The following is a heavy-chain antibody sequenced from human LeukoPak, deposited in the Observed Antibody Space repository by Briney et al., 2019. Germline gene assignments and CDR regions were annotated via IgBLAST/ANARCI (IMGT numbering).Heavy chain of an antibody. D-gene: IGHD3-10*01. Sequence: WETLSLTCTVSGGSISSHYWSWIRQPPGKGLVWIGYIYYSGSTNYNPSLKGRVAISVDTSKNQFSLKLSSVTAADTAVYYCTHSGSYYNEYYFDYWGQGTLVTVSS. CDR3: THSGSYYNEYYFDY. J-gene: IGHJ4*02. CDR1: GGSISSHY. CDR2: IYYSGST. V-gene: IGHV4-59*11.